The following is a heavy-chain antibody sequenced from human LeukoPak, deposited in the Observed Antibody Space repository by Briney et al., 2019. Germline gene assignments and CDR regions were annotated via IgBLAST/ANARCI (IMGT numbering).Heavy chain of an antibody. D-gene: IGHD4-17*01. J-gene: IGHJ5*01. V-gene: IGHV3-30*02. Sequence: GRSLRLSCLTSGFTLSTYGMHWVRQAPGKGLEWVAYIRYDGSNKYYADSVKGRFTISRDNSKNTLYLQMNSLRADDTAVYYCARNHFNYAETKRFDRWGQGTLLTVSS. CDR1: GFTLSTYG. CDR3: ARNHFNYAETKRFDR. CDR2: IRYDGSNK.